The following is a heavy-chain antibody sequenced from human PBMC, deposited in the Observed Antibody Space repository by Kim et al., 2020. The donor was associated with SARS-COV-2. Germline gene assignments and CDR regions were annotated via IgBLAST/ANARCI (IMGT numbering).Heavy chain of an antibody. CDR3: ARLECIRSGYAPRWFYP. CDR1: GGSISSSSYY. V-gene: IGHV4-39*01. Sequence: SETLSLTCTVSGGSISSSSYYWGWIRQPPGKGLEWIGSIYYSGSTYYNPSLKSRVTISVDTSKNQFSLKLSSVTAADSAVYYCARLECIRSGYAPRWFYP. CDR2: IYYSGST. J-gene: IGHJ5*02. D-gene: IGHD3-3*01.